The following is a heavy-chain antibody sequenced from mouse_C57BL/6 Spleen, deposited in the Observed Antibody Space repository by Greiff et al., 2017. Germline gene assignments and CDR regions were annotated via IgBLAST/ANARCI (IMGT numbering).Heavy chain of an antibody. CDR2: ISYSGST. Sequence: EVKLQESGPGMVKPSQSLSLTCTVTGYSITSGYDWHWIRHFPGNKLEWMGYISYSGSTNYNPSLKSRISITHDTSKNHFFLKLNSVTTEDTATYYCARGGPDYYGRAMDYWGQGTSVTVSS. J-gene: IGHJ4*01. CDR3: ARGGPDYYGRAMDY. D-gene: IGHD1-1*01. V-gene: IGHV3-1*01. CDR1: GYSITSGYD.